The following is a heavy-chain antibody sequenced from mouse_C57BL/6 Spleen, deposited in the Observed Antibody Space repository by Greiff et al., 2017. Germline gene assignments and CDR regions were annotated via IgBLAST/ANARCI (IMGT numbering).Heavy chain of an antibody. CDR1: GYTFTSYW. V-gene: IGHV1-52*01. J-gene: IGHJ2*01. CDR3: ARSYYYGTYYFDY. Sequence: QVQLKQPGAELVRPGSSVKLSCKASGYTFTSYWMHWVKQRPIQGLEWIGNIDPSDSETHYNQKFKDKATLTVDKSSSTAYMQLSSLTSEDSAVYYCARSYYYGTYYFDYWGQGTTLTVSS. CDR2: IDPSDSET. D-gene: IGHD1-1*01.